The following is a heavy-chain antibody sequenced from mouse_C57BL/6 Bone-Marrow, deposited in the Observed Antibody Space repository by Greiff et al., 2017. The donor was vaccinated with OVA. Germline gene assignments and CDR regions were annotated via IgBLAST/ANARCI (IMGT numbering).Heavy chain of an antibody. CDR1: GYTFTDYY. J-gene: IGHJ3*01. Sequence: EVQLQQSGPELVKPGASVKISCKASGYTFTDYYMNRVKQSHGKSLEWIGDINPNNGGTSYNQKFKGKATLTVDKSSSTAYMELRSLTSEDSAVYYCARSYYYGSLTYWGQGTLVTVSA. CDR2: INPNNGGT. V-gene: IGHV1-26*01. D-gene: IGHD1-1*01. CDR3: ARSYYYGSLTY.